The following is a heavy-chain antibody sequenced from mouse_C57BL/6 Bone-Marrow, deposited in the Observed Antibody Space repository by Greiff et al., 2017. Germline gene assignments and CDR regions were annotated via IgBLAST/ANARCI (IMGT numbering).Heavy chain of an antibody. J-gene: IGHJ2*01. Sequence: VQLQQSGAELVRPGTSVKVSCKASGYAFTNYLIEWVKQRPGQGLEWIGVINPGSGGTNYNEKFKGKATLTADKSSSTAYMQLSSLTSEDSAVYFCASGDPRYGDYWGQGTTLTVSS. V-gene: IGHV1-54*01. CDR2: INPGSGGT. D-gene: IGHD1-2*01. CDR3: ASGDPRYGDY. CDR1: GYAFTNYL.